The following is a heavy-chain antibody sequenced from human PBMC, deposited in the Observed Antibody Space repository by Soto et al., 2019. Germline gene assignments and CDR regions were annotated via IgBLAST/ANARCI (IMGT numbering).Heavy chain of an antibody. Sequence: QVQLVESGGGVVQPGRSLRLSCAASGFTFSSYGMHWVRQAPGKGLEWVAVISYDGSNKYYADSVKGRFTISRDNSKNTLYLQMNSLRAEDTAVYYCAKDIKAAAGRGGGDYWGQGTLVTVSS. CDR3: AKDIKAAAGRGGGDY. CDR1: GFTFSSYG. CDR2: ISYDGSNK. D-gene: IGHD6-13*01. V-gene: IGHV3-30*18. J-gene: IGHJ4*02.